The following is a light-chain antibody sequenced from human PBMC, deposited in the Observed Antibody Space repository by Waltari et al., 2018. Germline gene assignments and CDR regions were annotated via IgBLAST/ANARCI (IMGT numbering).Light chain of an antibody. CDR1: QSVSSIS. J-gene: IGKJ4*01. CDR3: QQYDSIVLT. Sequence: ELVLTQSPGSLSSSPGERATLSCRASQSVSSISLNWYQQKAGQPPRLLIYGASSRATGIPDRFSGSGSGTDFTLTISRLEPEDFAVYYCQQYDSIVLTFGGGTKVEI. CDR2: GAS. V-gene: IGKV3-20*01.